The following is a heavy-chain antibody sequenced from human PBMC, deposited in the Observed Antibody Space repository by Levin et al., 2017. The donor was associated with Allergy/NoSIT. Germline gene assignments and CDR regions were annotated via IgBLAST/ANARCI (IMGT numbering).Heavy chain of an antibody. V-gene: IGHV3-64*01. CDR2: INSDGNIT. Sequence: LSLTCAASGFTFSNYGMHWVRQAPGKGMGHVSAINSDGNITYYVNSVKGRFTISRDNSKNTMYLQMGSLRPEDMAVYYCARVRSGSSRYGMDVWGQGTTVTVSS. CDR1: GFTFSNYG. CDR3: ARVRSGSSRYGMDV. D-gene: IGHD1-26*01. J-gene: IGHJ6*02.